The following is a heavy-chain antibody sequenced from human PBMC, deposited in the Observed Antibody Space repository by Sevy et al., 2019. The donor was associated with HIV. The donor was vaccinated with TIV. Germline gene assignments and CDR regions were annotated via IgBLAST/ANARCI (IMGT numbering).Heavy chain of an antibody. Sequence: GGSMRLSCAASGLSFSNAWMAWVRQAPGKGLEWVGRIRSETGGGTTDFAAFAKGKLTISRDDPKNTQYLQMNSLKTEETAVYYCAIDHRRDGMIVVPFEKWGLGTLVTVSS. J-gene: IGHJ4*02. CDR3: AIDHRRDGMIVVPFEK. D-gene: IGHD3-22*01. CDR2: IRSETGGGTT. V-gene: IGHV3-15*01. CDR1: GLSFSNAW.